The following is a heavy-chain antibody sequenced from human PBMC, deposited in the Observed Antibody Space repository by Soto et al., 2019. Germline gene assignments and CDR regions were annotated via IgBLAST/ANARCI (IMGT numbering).Heavy chain of an antibody. V-gene: IGHV4-59*01. CDR1: GGSIGNYF. Sequence: PSETLSLTCNVSGGSIGNYFWTWIRQPPGKGLEWIGYIYNSGSTIYNPSLKSRVTMSVDTSKNHFSLKVSSVTAADTAVYYCARDFVCGGEDCYSGYAYWGQGILVTVS. D-gene: IGHD2-21*02. J-gene: IGHJ4*02. CDR3: ARDFVCGGEDCYSGYAY. CDR2: IYNSGST.